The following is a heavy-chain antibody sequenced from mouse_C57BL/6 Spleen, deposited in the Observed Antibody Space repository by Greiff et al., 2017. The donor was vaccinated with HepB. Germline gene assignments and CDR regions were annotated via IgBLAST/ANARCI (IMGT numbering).Heavy chain of an antibody. V-gene: IGHV1-81*01. J-gene: IGHJ4*01. Sequence: VQLQQSGAELARPGASVKLSCKASGYTFTSYGISWVKQRTGQGLEWIGEIYPRSGNTYYNEKFKGKATLTADKSSSTAYMELRSLTSEDSAVYFCARGIYYYGSSYVAGAMDYWGQGTSVTVSS. CDR1: GYTFTSYG. CDR3: ARGIYYYGSSYVAGAMDY. CDR2: IYPRSGNT. D-gene: IGHD1-1*01.